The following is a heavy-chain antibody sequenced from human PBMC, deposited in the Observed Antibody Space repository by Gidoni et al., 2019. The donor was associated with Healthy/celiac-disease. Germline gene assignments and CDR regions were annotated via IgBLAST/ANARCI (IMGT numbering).Heavy chain of an antibody. V-gene: IGHV3-74*01. CDR2: INSDGSST. CDR3: ARDPSYCSGGSCSDY. D-gene: IGHD2-15*01. Sequence: EVQLVESGGGLVQPGGSLILSCAASGVTSSSSWMHWVRPAPGEGLVWVSSINSDGSSTSYADSVQGRFTISRDNAKNTLYLQMNSLRAEDTAVYYCARDPSYCSGGSCSDYWGQGTLVTVSS. J-gene: IGHJ4*02. CDR1: GVTSSSSW.